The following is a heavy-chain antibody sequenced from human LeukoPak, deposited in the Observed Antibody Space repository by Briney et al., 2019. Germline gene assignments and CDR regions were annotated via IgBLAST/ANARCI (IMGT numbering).Heavy chain of an antibody. J-gene: IGHJ4*02. CDR3: ARGERAGPDY. V-gene: IGHV4-59*01. CDR1: GGSITTYY. D-gene: IGHD1-1*01. Sequence: SETLSLTCTVSGGSITTYYWSWIRRPPGKGLEWIGYIYYSRSTNYNPSLKSRVTISVDTSKNQFSLKLSSVIAADTAVYYCARGERAGPDYWGQGTLVTVSS. CDR2: IYYSRST.